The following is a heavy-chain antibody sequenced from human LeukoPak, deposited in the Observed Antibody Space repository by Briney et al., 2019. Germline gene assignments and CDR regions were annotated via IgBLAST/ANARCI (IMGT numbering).Heavy chain of an antibody. J-gene: IGHJ3*01. Sequence: SETLSLTCIVSGYSISSGFHWGWIRQPPGKGLEWIGTKYHTGSTYYNPSLRSRVTISVDTFKNQFSLRLSSVTAADTAVYYCARAGQRCTGSNCYSVDVWGQGTMVTVSS. V-gene: IGHV4-38-2*02. CDR3: ARAGQRCTGSNCYSVDV. CDR1: GYSISSGFH. CDR2: KYHTGST. D-gene: IGHD2-2*02.